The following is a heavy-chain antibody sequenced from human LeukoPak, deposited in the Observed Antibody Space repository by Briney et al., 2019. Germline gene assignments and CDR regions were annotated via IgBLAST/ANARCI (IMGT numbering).Heavy chain of an antibody. CDR3: ANSLPGSGSYDY. D-gene: IGHD3-10*01. J-gene: IGHJ4*02. V-gene: IGHV3-23*01. CDR2: ISSSGGST. CDR1: GFTFANCS. Sequence: PGGSLRLSCAASGFTFANCSMNWVRQAPGKGLEWVSTISSSGGSTYYADSVKGRFTISRDNSKNTLYLQMNNLRAEDTAIYYCANSLPGSGSYDYWGQGTLVTVSS.